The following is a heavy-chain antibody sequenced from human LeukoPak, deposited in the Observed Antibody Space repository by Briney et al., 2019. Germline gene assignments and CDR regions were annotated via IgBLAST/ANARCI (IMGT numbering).Heavy chain of an antibody. CDR3: ARDSGRLAAAGDY. V-gene: IGHV3-74*01. Sequence: GGSLRLSCTASGFSFSGHWMHWARQLPGKGLVWVSRINSDGSSTNYADSVKGRFTISRDNAKNTLYLQMNSLRAEDTAVYYCARDSGRLAAAGDYWGQGTLVTVSS. CDR1: GFSFSGHW. CDR2: INSDGSST. J-gene: IGHJ4*02. D-gene: IGHD6-13*01.